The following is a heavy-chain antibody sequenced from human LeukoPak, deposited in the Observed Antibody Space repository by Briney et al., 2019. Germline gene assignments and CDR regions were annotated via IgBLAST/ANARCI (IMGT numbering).Heavy chain of an antibody. CDR2: IYYSGST. Sequence: PSETLSLTCTVSGGSISSHYWSWIRQPPGKGLEWIGYIYYSGSTNYNPSLKSRVTISVDTSKNQFSLKLSSVTAADTAVYYCARGPTVNRGGFDYWGQGTLVTVSS. CDR3: ARGPTVNRGGFDY. V-gene: IGHV4-59*11. CDR1: GGSISSHY. D-gene: IGHD3-10*01. J-gene: IGHJ4*02.